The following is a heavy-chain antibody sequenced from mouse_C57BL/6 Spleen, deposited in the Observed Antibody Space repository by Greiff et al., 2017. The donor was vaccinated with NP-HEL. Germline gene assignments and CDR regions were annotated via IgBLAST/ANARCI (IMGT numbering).Heavy chain of an antibody. CDR2: INPNYGTT. Sequence: VQLKESGPELVKPGASVKISCKASGYSFTDYNMNWVKQSNGKSLEWIGVINPNYGTTSYNQKFKGKATLTVDQSSSTAYMQLNSLTSEDSAVYYCARSHDCPLYYAMDYWGQGTSVTVSS. CDR3: ARSHDCPLYYAMDY. D-gene: IGHD2-4*01. V-gene: IGHV1-39*01. J-gene: IGHJ4*01. CDR1: GYSFTDYN.